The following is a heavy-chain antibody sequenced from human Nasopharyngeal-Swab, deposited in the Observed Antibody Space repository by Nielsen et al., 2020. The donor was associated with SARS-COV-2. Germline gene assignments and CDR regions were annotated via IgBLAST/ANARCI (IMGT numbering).Heavy chain of an antibody. D-gene: IGHD2-15*01. CDR2: IYYSGTT. V-gene: IGHV4-59*12. CDR3: ASEVKVAIDLAH. CDR1: GGSINSYY. Sequence: SETLSLTCTVSGGSINSYYWSWIRQPPGKGLEWVGYIYYSGTTDYNPSFQSRVTISVDTSKNQFSLNLTSVTAADTAVYYCASEVKVAIDLAHWGQGTLVTVSS. J-gene: IGHJ4*02.